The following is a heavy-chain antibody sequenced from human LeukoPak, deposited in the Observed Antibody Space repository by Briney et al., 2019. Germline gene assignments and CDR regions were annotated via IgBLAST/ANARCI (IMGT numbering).Heavy chain of an antibody. D-gene: IGHD5-18*01. Sequence: GASVKVSCKASGYTFTGYYMHWVRQAPGQGLEWMGWINPNSGGTNYAQKFQSRVTTTRDTSITTTYIALSRLRCDDPALLYFAGGAGEGNSYGRYYFDYWGQGTLVTVSS. CDR2: INPNSGGT. J-gene: IGHJ4*02. CDR1: GYTFTGYY. CDR3: AGGAGEGNSYGRYYFDY. V-gene: IGHV1-2*02.